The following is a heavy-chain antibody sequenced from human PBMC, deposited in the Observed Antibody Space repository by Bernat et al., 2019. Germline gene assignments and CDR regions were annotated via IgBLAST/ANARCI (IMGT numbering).Heavy chain of an antibody. J-gene: IGHJ5*02. Sequence: EVQLLESGGGLVQPGGSLRLSCAASGFTFSSYAMSWVRQAPGKGLEWVSAISGSGGSTYYADSVKGRFTISRDNSKNTLYLQMNSLGAEDTAVYYCARDYRPGGNWFDPWGQGTLVTVSS. V-gene: IGHV3-23*01. CDR3: ARDYRPGGNWFDP. CDR2: ISGSGGST. D-gene: IGHD3-10*01. CDR1: GFTFSSYA.